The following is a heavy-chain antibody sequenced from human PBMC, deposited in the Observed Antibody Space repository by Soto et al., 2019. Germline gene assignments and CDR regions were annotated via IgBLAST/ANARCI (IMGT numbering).Heavy chain of an antibody. J-gene: IGHJ6*03. CDR2: INSKTDGGTT. D-gene: IGHD2-2*01. CDR1: GFTFSNAW. V-gene: IGHV3-15*01. Sequence: EVQLVESGGGLVKPGGSLRLSCAASGFTFSNAWMSWVRQAPGRGLEWVGRINSKTDGGTTGYAAPVKGRFTISRDDSENTLYLQMNSLRTEDTAVYYCTTIKEGVVSAAPYYYYYYYMDVWGKGTTVTVSS. CDR3: TTIKEGVVSAAPYYYYYYYMDV.